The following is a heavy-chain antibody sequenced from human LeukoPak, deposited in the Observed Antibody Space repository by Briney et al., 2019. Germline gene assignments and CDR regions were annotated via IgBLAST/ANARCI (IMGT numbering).Heavy chain of an antibody. CDR3: AKGIIAVAAYNWFDP. J-gene: IGHJ5*02. V-gene: IGHV3-23*01. D-gene: IGHD6-19*01. CDR1: GFTFSSYA. CDR2: ISGSGGST. Sequence: GGSLRLSRAASGFTFSSYAMSWVRQAPGKGLEWVSAISGSGGSTYYADSVKGRFTISRDNSKNTLYLQMNSLRAEDTAVYYCAKGIIAVAAYNWFDPWGQGTLVTVSS.